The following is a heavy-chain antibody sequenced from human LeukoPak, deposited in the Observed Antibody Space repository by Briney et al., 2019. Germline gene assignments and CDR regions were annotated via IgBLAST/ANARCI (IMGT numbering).Heavy chain of an antibody. Sequence: PSETLSLTCTVSGYSISSGYYWGWIRQPPGKGLEWIGCIYHSGSTHYNPSIKSRVTISVDTSKNQFSLKLTSVTAADTAVYYCARGGYSGYDSRRVLGEFDPWGQGTLVTVSS. CDR1: GYSISSGYY. CDR2: IYHSGST. J-gene: IGHJ5*02. V-gene: IGHV4-38-2*02. CDR3: ARGGYSGYDSRRVLGEFDP. D-gene: IGHD5-12*01.